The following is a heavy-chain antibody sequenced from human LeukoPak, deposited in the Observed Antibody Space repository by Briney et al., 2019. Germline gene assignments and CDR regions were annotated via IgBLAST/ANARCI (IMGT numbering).Heavy chain of an antibody. V-gene: IGHV3-21*01. J-gene: IGHJ3*02. CDR1: GFTFSSYS. D-gene: IGHD2/OR15-2a*01. Sequence: PGESLRLSCAASGFTFSSYSMNWVRQAPGKGLEWVSYISSSSASIYYADSVKGRFIISRDNAKNSLYLQMNSLRAEDTAVFYCARDFLNAIDIWDQGTMVTVSS. CDR2: ISSSSASI. CDR3: ARDFLNAIDI.